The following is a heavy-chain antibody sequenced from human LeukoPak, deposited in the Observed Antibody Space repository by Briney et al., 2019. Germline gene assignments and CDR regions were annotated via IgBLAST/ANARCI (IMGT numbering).Heavy chain of an antibody. CDR2: INYTGST. CDR3: ARGSDSSGFPYFFDY. Sequence: SETLSLTCTVYGGSFSGFYWTWIRQTTGKGLEWIGAINYTGSTNYNPSLKSRVTISIDTSKNQFSLKLKSVTAADTAVYYCARGSDSSGFPYFFDYWGQGTLVTVSS. V-gene: IGHV4-34*01. J-gene: IGHJ4*02. D-gene: IGHD3-22*01. CDR1: GGSFSGFY.